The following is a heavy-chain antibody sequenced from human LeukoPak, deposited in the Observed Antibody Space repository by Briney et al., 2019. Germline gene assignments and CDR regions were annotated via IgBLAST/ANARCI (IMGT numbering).Heavy chain of an antibody. J-gene: IGHJ5*02. D-gene: IGHD2-2*01. CDR3: GSTNSVSS. CDR1: GFAFSNYW. V-gene: IGHV3-7*01. CDR2: IKQDGSET. Sequence: GGSLSLSCAASGFAFSNYWMNWARKAQGQGLEWVSNIKQDGSETNYVDSVKGRFTISRDDDKNSLYLQMNSRRAEDTALYYCGSTNSVSSWGQGTLVTVSS.